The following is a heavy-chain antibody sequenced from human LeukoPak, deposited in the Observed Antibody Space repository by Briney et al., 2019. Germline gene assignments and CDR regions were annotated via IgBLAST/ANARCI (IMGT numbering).Heavy chain of an antibody. V-gene: IGHV3-23*01. Sequence: PGGSLRLSCAASGFTFSSYAMSWVRQAPGKGLEWVSAITGSADGTYYPASVKGRFTISRDNSKNTLSLQMNSLRAEDTAIYYCARDLSEKYCIDYWGQGTLVTVSS. CDR1: GFTFSSYA. D-gene: IGHD2-8*02. J-gene: IGHJ4*02. CDR2: ITGSADGT. CDR3: ARDLSEKYCIDY.